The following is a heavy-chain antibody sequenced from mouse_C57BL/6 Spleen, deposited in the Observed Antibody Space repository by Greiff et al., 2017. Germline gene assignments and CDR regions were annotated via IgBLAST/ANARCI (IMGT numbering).Heavy chain of an antibody. CDR3: ARNPITTVVAPDY. CDR1: GYTFTDYN. J-gene: IGHJ2*01. Sequence: VQLQQSGPELVKPGASVKMSCKASGYTFTDYNMHWVKQSHGKSLEWIGYINPNNGGTSYNQKFKGKATFTVNKSSSTAYMELRSLTSEDSAVYYCARNPITTVVAPDYWGQGTTLTVSS. D-gene: IGHD1-1*01. CDR2: INPNNGGT. V-gene: IGHV1-22*01.